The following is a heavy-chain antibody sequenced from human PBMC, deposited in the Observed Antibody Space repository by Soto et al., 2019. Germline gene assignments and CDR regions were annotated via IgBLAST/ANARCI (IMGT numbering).Heavy chain of an antibody. CDR2: ILPVSAPP. Sequence: SVKVSCKASGGTLNNYAINWVRQTPGQGLEWMGGILPVSAPPDYAQKFQGRVSITADHSTSTVYMELSRLKSDDTAVYFCATDSNYDVSNSFWGQGTLVTVSS. V-gene: IGHV1-69*13. D-gene: IGHD3-3*01. J-gene: IGHJ4*02. CDR1: GGTLNNYA. CDR3: ATDSNYDVSNSF.